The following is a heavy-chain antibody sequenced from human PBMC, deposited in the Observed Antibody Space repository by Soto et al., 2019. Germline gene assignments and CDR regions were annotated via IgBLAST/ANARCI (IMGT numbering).Heavy chain of an antibody. D-gene: IGHD1-7*01. Sequence: GGSLRLSCAASGFTFSNYGMHWVRQAPGKGLEWVAVISYDGSNKYYADSVKGRFTISRDNSKNTLCLQMNSLRAEDTAVYYCAHTPFFFLTGTTETLKNWFYPWGQGT. J-gene: IGHJ5*02. CDR2: ISYDGSNK. CDR3: AHTPFFFLTGTTETLKNWFYP. V-gene: IGHV3-30*03. CDR1: GFTFSNYG.